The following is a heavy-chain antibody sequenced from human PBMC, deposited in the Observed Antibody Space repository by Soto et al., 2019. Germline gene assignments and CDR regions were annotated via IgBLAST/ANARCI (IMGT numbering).Heavy chain of an antibody. CDR3: TKKMSPLMDV. Sequence: GGSLRLSCAASGFTFSGSAMHWVRQASGKGLEWVGRIRVKANNYATAYAASVEGRFTIPRDDSKNTVYLQMNSLKTEDTAVYYCTKKMSPLMDVWGKGTTVTVSS. CDR1: GFTFSGSA. J-gene: IGHJ6*03. CDR2: IRVKANNYAT. V-gene: IGHV3-73*01.